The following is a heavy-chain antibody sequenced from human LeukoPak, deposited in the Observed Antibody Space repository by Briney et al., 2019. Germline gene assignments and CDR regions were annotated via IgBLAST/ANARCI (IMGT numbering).Heavy chain of an antibody. V-gene: IGHV3-23*01. Sequence: PGGSLRLSCAASGFTFSSYAMSWVRQAPGKGLEWVSTISGSGGSTYYADSVKGRFTISRDNSKNTLYLQTNSLRAEDTAVYYCAKDLRPVYYYDSSSYYPLMSYWGQGTLVTVSS. CDR3: AKDLRPVYYYDSSSYYPLMSY. J-gene: IGHJ4*02. CDR2: ISGSGGST. CDR1: GFTFSSYA. D-gene: IGHD3-22*01.